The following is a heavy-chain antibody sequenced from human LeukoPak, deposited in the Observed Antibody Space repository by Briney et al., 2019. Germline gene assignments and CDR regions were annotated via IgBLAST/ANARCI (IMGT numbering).Heavy chain of an antibody. CDR3: AKEQGYCSSTSCSPDY. D-gene: IGHD2-2*01. Sequence: GGSLRLYCVVSGLNFRSSAMHWVRQAPGKGLEWVAVISYDGSNKYYADSVKGRFTTSRDNSKNTLYLQMNSLRAEDTAVYYCAKEQGYCSSTSCSPDYWGQGTLVTVSS. CDR1: GLNFRSSA. CDR2: ISYDGSNK. J-gene: IGHJ4*02. V-gene: IGHV3-30-3*02.